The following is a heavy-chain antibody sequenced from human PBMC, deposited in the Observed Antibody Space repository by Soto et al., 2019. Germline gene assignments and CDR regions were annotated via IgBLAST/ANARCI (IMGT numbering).Heavy chain of an antibody. CDR1: GYIFHNYW. J-gene: IGHJ4*02. V-gene: IGHV5-51*01. D-gene: IGHD3-16*01. CDR2: IYPGDSNI. CDR3: ARHQRDDASRKIDC. Sequence: PGESLKISCQASGYIFHNYWIGWVRQMPGKGLEWLGIIYPGDSNIRYSPSFQGQVTISADKSIGTAYLQWSSLKASDTAMYYCARHQRDDASRKIDCWGQGTLVTVSS.